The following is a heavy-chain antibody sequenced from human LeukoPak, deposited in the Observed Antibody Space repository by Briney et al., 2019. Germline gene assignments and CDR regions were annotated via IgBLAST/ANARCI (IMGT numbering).Heavy chain of an antibody. CDR1: GGTFSSYA. CDR3: ATERRRVEMATIKSADAFDI. CDR2: IIPIFGTA. D-gene: IGHD5-24*01. J-gene: IGHJ3*02. V-gene: IGHV1-69*13. Sequence: SVKVSRKASGGTFSSYAISWARQAPGQGLEWMGGIIPIFGTANYAQKFQGRVTITADESTSTAYMELSSLRSEDTAVYYCATERRRVEMATIKSADAFDIWGQGTMVTVSS.